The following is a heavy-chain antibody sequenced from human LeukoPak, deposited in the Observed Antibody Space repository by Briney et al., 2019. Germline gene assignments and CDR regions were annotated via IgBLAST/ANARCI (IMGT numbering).Heavy chain of an antibody. CDR1: GFIFSNYG. CDR3: ARGPSGDEGGYFDY. V-gene: IGHV3-30*02. CDR2: IRYDGSNK. J-gene: IGHJ4*02. D-gene: IGHD4-17*01. Sequence: PGGSLRLSCTASGFIFSNYGMHWVRQAPGKGLEWVAFIRYDGSNKYYADSVKVRFTISRDNSKNTLYLQMNSLRAEDTAVYYCARGPSGDEGGYFDYWGQGTLVTVSS.